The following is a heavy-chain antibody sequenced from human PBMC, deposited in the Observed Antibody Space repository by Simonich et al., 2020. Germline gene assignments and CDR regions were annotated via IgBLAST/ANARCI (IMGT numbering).Heavy chain of an antibody. D-gene: IGHD1-26*01. CDR2: INPNSGGT. V-gene: IGHV1-2*02. CDR1: GYTFTGYY. CDR3: ARDLRGSYYYYYYMDV. Sequence: QVQLVQSGAEVKKPGASVKVSCKASGYTFTGYYMHWVRQTPGQGRELMVWINPNSGGTNYAQKFQGRVTMTRDTSISTAYMELSRLRSDDTAVYYCARDLRGSYYYYYYMDVWGKGTTVTVSS. J-gene: IGHJ6*03.